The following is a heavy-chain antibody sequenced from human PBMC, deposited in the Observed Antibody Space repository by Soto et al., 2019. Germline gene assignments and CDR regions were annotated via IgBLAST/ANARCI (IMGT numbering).Heavy chain of an antibody. J-gene: IGHJ6*02. Sequence: EVQLVESGGGLIQPGGSLRLSCAVSGFTVSTYYMSWVRQAPGKGLEWVSVIYSGGSTYYADSVRGRFTISRDSSKNTLHLQMHSLRAEDTAVYYCARTSNSRGNNYFYYGLDVWGQGTTVTVSS. V-gene: IGHV3-53*01. CDR1: GFTVSTYY. CDR2: IYSGGST. D-gene: IGHD4-4*01. CDR3: ARTSNSRGNNYFYYGLDV.